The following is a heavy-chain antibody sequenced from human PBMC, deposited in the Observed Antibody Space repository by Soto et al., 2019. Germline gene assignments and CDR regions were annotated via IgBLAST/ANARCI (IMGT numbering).Heavy chain of an antibody. CDR1: GFTFGDYV. J-gene: IGHJ4*02. CDR2: IRSKAYGGTT. Sequence: EVQLVESGGGLVQPGRSLRLSCRASGFTFGDYVMSWVRQAPGKGLEWVGLIRSKAYGGTTEYAASVKGRFVFSRDDSESIAYLQMNSLKTEDTAVYYCTRYYYYESGVYYSLFDYWGQGILVTVSS. D-gene: IGHD3-22*01. V-gene: IGHV3-49*04. CDR3: TRYYYYESGVYYSLFDY.